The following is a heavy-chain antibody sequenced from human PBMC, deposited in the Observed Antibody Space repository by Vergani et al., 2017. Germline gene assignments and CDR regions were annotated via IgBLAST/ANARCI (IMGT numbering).Heavy chain of an antibody. V-gene: IGHV3-30*02. CDR2: IRYDGSNQ. J-gene: IGHJ4*02. D-gene: IGHD6-19*01. Sequence: QVQLVESGGGVVQPGGSLRLSCAASGFTFSSYGMHWVRPAQGKGLEWVAFIRYDGSNQYDADSVKGRCTLSRDKYKDALYLEMNSLRAEATAVYYCAKVYSIEVAGNLFDYWGQGTLVTVSS. CDR1: GFTFSSYG. CDR3: AKVYSIEVAGNLFDY.